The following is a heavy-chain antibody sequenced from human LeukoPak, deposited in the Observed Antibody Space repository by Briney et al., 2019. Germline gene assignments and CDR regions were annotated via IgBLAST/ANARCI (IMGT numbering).Heavy chain of an antibody. J-gene: IGHJ4*02. CDR1: GFTVSTYY. D-gene: IGHD2-2*01. Sequence: GGSLRLFCAASGFTVSTYYMTWVRQSRGKGLECVSVIYSGGSTYYADSVKGRFTVSRDNSKNTLYLQMNSLRAEDTAMYYCARGLGYCTSTTCLLPFDYWGQGTLVTVSS. V-gene: IGHV3-53*01. CDR3: ARGLGYCTSTTCLLPFDY. CDR2: IYSGGST.